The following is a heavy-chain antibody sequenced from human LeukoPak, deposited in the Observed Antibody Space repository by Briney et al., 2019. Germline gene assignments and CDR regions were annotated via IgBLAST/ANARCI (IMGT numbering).Heavy chain of an antibody. Sequence: PGGSLRLSCAASGFTFSSYWMSWVRQAPGKGLEWVANIKQDGSEKYYVDSVKGRFTISRDNAKNSLYLQMNSLRAEDTAVYYCARDGSLRWLTRYYYHMDVWGKGTTVTVSS. J-gene: IGHJ6*03. CDR1: GFTFSSYW. CDR3: ARDGSLRWLTRYYYHMDV. V-gene: IGHV3-7*01. CDR2: IKQDGSEK. D-gene: IGHD3-22*01.